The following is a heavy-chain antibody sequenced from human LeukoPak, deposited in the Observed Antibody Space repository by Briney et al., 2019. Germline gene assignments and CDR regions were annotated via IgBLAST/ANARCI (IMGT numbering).Heavy chain of an antibody. D-gene: IGHD6-19*01. CDR1: GGSFSGYY. J-gene: IGHJ6*02. CDR2: INHSGTT. CDR3: ARGRVAPQWLVGYYYYGMDV. V-gene: IGHV4-34*01. Sequence: SETLSLTWAVYGGSFSGYYWSWVRQPPGKVLEWVGEINHSGTTNYNPSLKSRVPISVDTSKNQFSLKLSSVTAADAAVYYCARGRVAPQWLVGYYYYGMDVWGQGTTVTVSS.